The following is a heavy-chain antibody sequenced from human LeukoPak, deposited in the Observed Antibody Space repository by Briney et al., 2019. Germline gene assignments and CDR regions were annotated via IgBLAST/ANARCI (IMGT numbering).Heavy chain of an antibody. J-gene: IGHJ4*02. Sequence: PGGSLRLSCAASGFTFSSCGMHWVRQAPGKGLEWVAVISYDGSNKYYADSVKGRFTISRDNSKNTLYLRMNSLRAEDTAVYYCAKAAAAHHFDYWGQGTLVTVSS. V-gene: IGHV3-30*18. CDR2: ISYDGSNK. D-gene: IGHD6-25*01. CDR1: GFTFSSCG. CDR3: AKAAAAHHFDY.